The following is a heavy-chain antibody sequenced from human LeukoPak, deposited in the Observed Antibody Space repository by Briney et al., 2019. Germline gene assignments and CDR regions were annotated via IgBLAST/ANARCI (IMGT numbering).Heavy chain of an antibody. Sequence: GGSLRLSCAASGFTFRTYGMHWVRQAPGKGLEWVAVISYDGSNKYYADSVKGRFTISRDNSKNTLYLQMNSLRAEDTAVYYCAKRAYYFDYWGQGTLVTVSS. D-gene: IGHD1-26*01. CDR2: ISYDGSNK. V-gene: IGHV3-30*18. CDR3: AKRAYYFDY. J-gene: IGHJ4*02. CDR1: GFTFRTYG.